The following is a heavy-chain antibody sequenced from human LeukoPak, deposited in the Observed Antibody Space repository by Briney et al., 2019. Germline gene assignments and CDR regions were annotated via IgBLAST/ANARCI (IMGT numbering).Heavy chain of an antibody. V-gene: IGHV4-34*01. CDR1: GGSFSGYY. CDR3: ARVEGSLIAVASLYYFDY. D-gene: IGHD6-19*01. Sequence: SETLSLTCAVYGGSFSGYYWSWIRQPPGKGLEWIGEINHSGSTNYNPSLKSRVTISEDTSKNQFSLKLSSVTAADTAVYYCARVEGSLIAVASLYYFDYWGQGTLVTVSS. CDR2: INHSGST. J-gene: IGHJ4*02.